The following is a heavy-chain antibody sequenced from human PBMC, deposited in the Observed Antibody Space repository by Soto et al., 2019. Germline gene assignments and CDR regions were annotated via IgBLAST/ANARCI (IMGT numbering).Heavy chain of an antibody. D-gene: IGHD2-15*01. Sequence: EVQLVESGGGLVQPGGSLRLSCAASGFTFSSYWMHWVRQAPGKGLVWVSRINSDGSSTSDADSVKGLFTISRDNAKNTLYLKMNRLSAEDTAVYYCVRTSLVVAAATREDYWGQGTLVTVSS. J-gene: IGHJ4*02. CDR2: INSDGSST. CDR3: VRTSLVVAAATREDY. V-gene: IGHV3-74*01. CDR1: GFTFSSYW.